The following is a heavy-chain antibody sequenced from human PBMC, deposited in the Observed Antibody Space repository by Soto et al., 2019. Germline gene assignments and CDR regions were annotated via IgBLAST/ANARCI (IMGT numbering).Heavy chain of an antibody. V-gene: IGHV5-51*01. J-gene: IGHJ6*02. CDR2: IYPGDSDT. Sequence: PGESLKISCKGSGYTFTNYWIGWVRQMPGKGLEWMGIIYPGDSDTKYNPSFQGRVTISADKSITTTYLRWTSLKASDTAIYYCAASIFYYGMDVWGQGTTVTVS. CDR3: AASIFYYGMDV. CDR1: GYTFTNYW.